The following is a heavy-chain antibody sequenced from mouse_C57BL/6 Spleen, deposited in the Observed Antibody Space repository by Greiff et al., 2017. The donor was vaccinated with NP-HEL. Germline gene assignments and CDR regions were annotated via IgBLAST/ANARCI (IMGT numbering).Heavy chain of an antibody. CDR1: GYTFTSYW. V-gene: IGHV1-55*01. D-gene: IGHD2-1*01. CDR2: IYPGSGST. CDR3: ARGVTPLNYFDY. Sequence: QVQLQQPGAELVKPGASVKMSCKASGYTFTSYWITWVKQRPGQGLEWIGDIYPGSGSTNYNEKFKSKATLTVDTSSSTAYMQLSSLTSEDSAVYYCARGVTPLNYFDYWGQSTTLTVSS. J-gene: IGHJ2*01.